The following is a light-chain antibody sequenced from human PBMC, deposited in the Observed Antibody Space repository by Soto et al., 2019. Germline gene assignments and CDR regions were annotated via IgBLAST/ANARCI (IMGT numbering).Light chain of an antibody. CDR2: SNN. V-gene: IGLV1-47*02. J-gene: IGLJ2*01. CDR3: AAWDDSRSGVV. Sequence: QSVLTQPPSASGTPGQRVTISCSGRSSNIGSSYVYWYQQLPGTAPKLLMYSNNQRPSGVPDRFSGAKSGTSASLAISGLRSEDEADYYCAAWDDSRSGVVFGGGTKLTVL. CDR1: SSNIGSSY.